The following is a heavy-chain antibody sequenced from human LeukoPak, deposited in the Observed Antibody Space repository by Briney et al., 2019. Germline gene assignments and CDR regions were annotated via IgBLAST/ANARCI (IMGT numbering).Heavy chain of an antibody. V-gene: IGHV3-74*01. Sequence: GGSLRLSCTASGITFSSYWMHWVRQTPGRGLVWVSRINSDGSRTSYVDSVKGRFTISRDNSKNTLYLQMNSLRAEDTAVYYCAKGGLQTLFYWGQGTLVTVSS. CDR3: AKGGLQTLFY. CDR1: GITFSSYW. J-gene: IGHJ4*02. CDR2: INSDGSRT. D-gene: IGHD4-11*01.